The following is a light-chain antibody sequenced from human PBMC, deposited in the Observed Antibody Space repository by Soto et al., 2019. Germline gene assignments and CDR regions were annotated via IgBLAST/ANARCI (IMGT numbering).Light chain of an antibody. CDR2: EGS. Sequence: QSVLTQPASVSGSPGQSITISCTGTSSDVGNYNDVSWYQQHPGKAPKLIIYEGSKRPSGISDRFSGSKSGNTASLTISGLQAEDEADYYCCSYAGSFRYVFGSGTKVTV. CDR1: SSDVGNYND. V-gene: IGLV2-23*01. CDR3: CSYAGSFRYV. J-gene: IGLJ1*01.